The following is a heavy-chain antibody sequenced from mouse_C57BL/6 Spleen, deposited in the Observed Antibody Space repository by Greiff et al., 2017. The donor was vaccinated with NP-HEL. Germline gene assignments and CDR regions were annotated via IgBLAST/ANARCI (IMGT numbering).Heavy chain of an antibody. CDR3: ARQGSSGTYYFDY. CDR1: GYTFTDYN. CDR2: INPNNGGT. Sequence: EVKLVESGPELVKPGASVKMSCKASGYTFTDYNMHWVKQSHGKSLEWIGYINPNNGGTSYNQKFKGKATLTVNKSSSTAYMELRSLTSEDSAVYYCARQGSSGTYYFDYWGQGTTLTVSS. V-gene: IGHV1-22*01. J-gene: IGHJ2*01. D-gene: IGHD4-1*01.